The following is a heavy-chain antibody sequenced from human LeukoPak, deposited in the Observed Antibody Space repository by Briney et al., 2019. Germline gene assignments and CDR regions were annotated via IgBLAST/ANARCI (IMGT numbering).Heavy chain of an antibody. D-gene: IGHD6-19*01. CDR3: AKGPGIAVAGTRNWLDP. Sequence: GGSLRLSCAASGFTFSSYAMSWVRQAPGKGLEWVSAISGSGGSTYYADSVKGRFTISRDNSKNTLYLQMNSLRAEDTAVYYCAKGPGIAVAGTRNWLDPWGQGTLVTVSS. V-gene: IGHV3-23*01. J-gene: IGHJ5*02. CDR1: GFTFSSYA. CDR2: ISGSGGST.